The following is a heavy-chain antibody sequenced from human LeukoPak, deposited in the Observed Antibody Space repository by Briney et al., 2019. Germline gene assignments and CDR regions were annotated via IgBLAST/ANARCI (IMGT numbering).Heavy chain of an antibody. CDR2: ISSSSSYI. V-gene: IGHV3-21*01. CDR1: GFTFSSYS. CDR3: ARVHYGDYAGY. Sequence: GGSLRLSCAASGFTFSSYSMNWVRQAPGKGLEWVSSISSSSSYIYYADSVRGRFTISRDNAKNSLYLQMNSLRAEDTAVYYCARVHYGDYAGYWGQGTLVTVSS. J-gene: IGHJ4*02. D-gene: IGHD4-17*01.